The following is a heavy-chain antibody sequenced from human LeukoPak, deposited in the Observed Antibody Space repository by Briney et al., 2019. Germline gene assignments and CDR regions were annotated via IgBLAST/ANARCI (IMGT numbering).Heavy chain of an antibody. Sequence: SETLSLTCTDSGGSISSGSYYRSWIRQPPGKGLEWIGEINHSGSTNYNPSLKSRVTISVDTSKNQFSLKLSSVTAADTAVYYCAGIDYWGQGTLVTVSS. CDR2: INHSGST. J-gene: IGHJ4*02. CDR1: GGSISSGSYY. V-gene: IGHV4-39*07. CDR3: AGIDY.